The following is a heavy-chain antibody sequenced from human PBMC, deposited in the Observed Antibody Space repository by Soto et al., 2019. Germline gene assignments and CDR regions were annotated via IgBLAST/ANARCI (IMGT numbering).Heavy chain of an antibody. V-gene: IGHV4-59*12. D-gene: IGHD2-2*02. CDR2: IYYSGNT. CDR3: ARDSPYCTTTRCYRAIDI. J-gene: IGHJ3*02. Sequence: SETLSLTCTVSGGSISSYYWSWIRQPPGKGLEWIGYIYYSGNTRYNPSLESRVTISADTSKNQFSLTLTSVTAADMAVYYCARDSPYCTTTRCYRAIDIWGQGTMVTVSS. CDR1: GGSISSYY.